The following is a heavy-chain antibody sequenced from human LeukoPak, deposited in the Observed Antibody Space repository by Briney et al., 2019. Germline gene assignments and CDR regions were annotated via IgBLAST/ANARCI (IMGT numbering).Heavy chain of an antibody. CDR3: ATPKGEQRYYFDY. J-gene: IGHJ4*02. CDR2: FDPEDGET. Sequence: ASVKVSCKVSGYTLTELSMHRVRQAPGKGLEWMGGFDPEDGETIYAQKFQGRVTMTEDTSTDTAYMELSSLRSEDTAVYYCATPKGEQRYYFDYWGQGTLVTVSS. D-gene: IGHD6-25*01. V-gene: IGHV1-24*01. CDR1: GYTLTELS.